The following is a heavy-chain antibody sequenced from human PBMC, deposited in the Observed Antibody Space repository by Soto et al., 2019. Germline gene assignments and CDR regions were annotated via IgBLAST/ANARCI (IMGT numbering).Heavy chain of an antibody. CDR1: GLSLSTSGVG. CDR2: IYWDDDK. Sequence: SGPTLVNPTHTLTLTCTFSGLSLSTSGVGVGWIRQPPGKALEWLALIYWDDDKRYSPSLKSRLTITKDTSKNQVVLTMTNMDPVDTATYYCARTYYYDSSGYYNYWGQGTLVTVSS. J-gene: IGHJ4*02. D-gene: IGHD3-22*01. V-gene: IGHV2-5*02. CDR3: ARTYYYDSSGYYNY.